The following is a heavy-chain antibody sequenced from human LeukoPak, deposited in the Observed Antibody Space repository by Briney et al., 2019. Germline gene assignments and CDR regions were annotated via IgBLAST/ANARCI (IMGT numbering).Heavy chain of an antibody. D-gene: IGHD6-19*01. J-gene: IGHJ5*02. Sequence: GGSLRLSCAASGFTFSSYEMNWVRQASGKGLDWVSYISSSGSTIYYADSVKGRFTISRDNAKNSLYLQMNSLRAEDTAVYYCARYSSGWTASYNWFDPWGQGTLVTISS. CDR2: ISSSGSTI. CDR1: GFTFSSYE. V-gene: IGHV3-48*03. CDR3: ARYSSGWTASYNWFDP.